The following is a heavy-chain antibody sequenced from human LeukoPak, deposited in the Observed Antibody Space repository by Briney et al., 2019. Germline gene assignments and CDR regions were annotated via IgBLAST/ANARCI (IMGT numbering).Heavy chain of an antibody. D-gene: IGHD1-7*01. CDR3: ARNPTATGTTGLYPTY. Sequence: GGSLRLSCAATGFTFSSYAMSWVRQAPGKGLEWVSAISGSGGSTYYADSVKGRFTISRDNSRSTLYLQMDSLRAEDTAVYYCARNPTATGTTGLYPTYWGQGTLVTVSS. CDR1: GFTFSSYA. V-gene: IGHV3-23*01. J-gene: IGHJ4*02. CDR2: ISGSGGST.